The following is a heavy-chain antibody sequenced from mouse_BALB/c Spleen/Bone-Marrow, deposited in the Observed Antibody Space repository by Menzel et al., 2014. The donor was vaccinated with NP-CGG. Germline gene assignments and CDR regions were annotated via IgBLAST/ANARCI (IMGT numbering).Heavy chain of an antibody. V-gene: IGHV14-3*02. CDR3: ARYYYGYYFDY. Sequence: EVKLVESGAELVKPGASVKLSCTASGFNVKDTYMHWVKQRPDQGLEWIGRIDPANGNTKYDPKFQGKATITADTSSNTAYLQLSSLTSEDTAVYYCARYYYGYYFDYWGQGTTLTVSS. CDR1: GFNVKDTY. D-gene: IGHD1-2*01. J-gene: IGHJ2*01. CDR2: IDPANGNT.